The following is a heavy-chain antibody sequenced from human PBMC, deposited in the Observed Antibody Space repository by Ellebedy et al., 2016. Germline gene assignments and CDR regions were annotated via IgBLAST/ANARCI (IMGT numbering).Heavy chain of an antibody. CDR1: RFSFRSYA. J-gene: IGHJ3*02. CDR3: AKDFTDHDAFDI. V-gene: IGHV3-23*01. Sequence: GESLKISCSASRFSFRSYAMSWVRQAPGKGLEWVSQISYSGGTEYYADSVKGRFTISRDNSRNTLSLQMNSLRPEDTAVYYCAKDFTDHDAFDIWGQGTMVTVSA. CDR2: ISYSGGTE.